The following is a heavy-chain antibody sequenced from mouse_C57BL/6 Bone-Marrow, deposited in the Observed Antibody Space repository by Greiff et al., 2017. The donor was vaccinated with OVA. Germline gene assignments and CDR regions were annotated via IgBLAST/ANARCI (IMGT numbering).Heavy chain of an antibody. Sequence: QVQLQQSGAELARPGASVKLSCKASGYTFTSSGISWVKQRTGQGLEWIGEIYPRSGNTYYNEKFKGKATLTADKSSSTAYMELRSLTSEDSAVYFCARRGTTVGADWYVDVWGTGTTVTVSS. CDR1: GYTFTSSG. V-gene: IGHV1-81*01. D-gene: IGHD1-1*01. CDR3: ARRGTTVGADWYVDV. J-gene: IGHJ1*03. CDR2: IYPRSGNT.